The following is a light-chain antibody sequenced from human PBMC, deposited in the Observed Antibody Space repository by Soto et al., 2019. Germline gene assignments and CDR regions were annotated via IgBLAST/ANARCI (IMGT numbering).Light chain of an antibody. CDR1: QSVSSSN. CDR3: QQYGRSLT. V-gene: IGKV3-20*01. CDR2: GAS. J-gene: IGKJ4*01. Sequence: EIVMTQSPATLSVSPGERATLSCRASQSVSSSNLAWYQQKPGQAPRLLIYGASSRATGIPDRFSGSGSGTDFTLTISRLEPEDFAMYYCQQYGRSLTFGGGTKVDIK.